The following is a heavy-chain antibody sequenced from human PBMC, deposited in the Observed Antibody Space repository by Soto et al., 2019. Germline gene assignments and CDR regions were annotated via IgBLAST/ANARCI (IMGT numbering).Heavy chain of an antibody. V-gene: IGHV5-51*01. J-gene: IGHJ4*02. CDR2: IYPGDSET. Sequence: GESLKISCKGSGYNFTTFWIGWVRQMPGKGLEWMGIIYPGDSETKYSPDFEGQVTVSADRSTNTAYLQWRSLRASDTAMYYCARLGFPGAIYFDSWGLGTLVTVSS. CDR3: ARLGFPGAIYFDS. CDR1: GYNFTTFW.